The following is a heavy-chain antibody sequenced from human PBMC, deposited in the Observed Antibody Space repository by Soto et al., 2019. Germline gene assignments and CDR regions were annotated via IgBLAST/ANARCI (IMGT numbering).Heavy chain of an antibody. V-gene: IGHV4-30-4*01. CDR2: IYYSGST. D-gene: IGHD2-21*02. Sequence: QVQLQESGPGLVKPSQTLSLTCTVSGGSISSGDYYWSWIRQPPGKCLEWIGYIYYSGSTYYNTSLKSPLTISVDTSKNQFSLKLSSVTAADTAVDYCHLSSSAIEFGMDVWCQGTTVTVSS. CDR3: HLSSSAIEFGMDV. CDR1: GGSISSGDYY. J-gene: IGHJ6*02.